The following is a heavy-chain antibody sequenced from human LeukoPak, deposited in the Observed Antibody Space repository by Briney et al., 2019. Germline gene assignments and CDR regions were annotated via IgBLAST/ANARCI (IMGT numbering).Heavy chain of an antibody. D-gene: IGHD3-22*01. V-gene: IGHV3-74*01. Sequence: GGSLRLSCAASGFTFSSNWMHWVRQAPGKGLVWVSRINEDGSTTNYADSVKGRFTVSRDNAKDSLYLQMNSLRAEDTAVYYCARDRHYDSSGSSFFDYWGQGTLVTVSS. CDR1: GFTFSSNW. CDR2: INEDGSTT. CDR3: ARDRHYDSSGSSFFDY. J-gene: IGHJ4*02.